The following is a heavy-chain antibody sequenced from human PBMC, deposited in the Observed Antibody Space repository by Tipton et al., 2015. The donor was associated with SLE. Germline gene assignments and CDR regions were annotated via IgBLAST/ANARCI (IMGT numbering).Heavy chain of an antibody. CDR2: IYSGGST. CDR1: GFTFSSYA. CDR3: ATPRGTSVRYDY. J-gene: IGHJ4*02. V-gene: IGHV3-23*03. Sequence: SLRLSCAASGFTFSSYAMSWVRQAPGKGLEWVSVIYSGGSTYYADSVKGRFTISRDNSKNTLYLQMNSLRAEDTAVYYCATPRGTSVRYDYWGQGTLVTVSS. D-gene: IGHD4-23*01.